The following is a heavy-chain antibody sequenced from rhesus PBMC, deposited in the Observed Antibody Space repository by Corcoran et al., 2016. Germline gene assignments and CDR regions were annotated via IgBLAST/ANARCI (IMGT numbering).Heavy chain of an antibody. CDR2: IYGSSGST. D-gene: IGHD2-27*01. CDR1: GYSIRSNY. V-gene: IGHV4S7*01. Sequence: QVQLQESGPGLVKPSETLSLTCAVSGYSIRSNYWSWIRQPTGRGLVLIGYIYGSSGSTYYNLPLESRVTISIYTSKNLFSLKLSSVTAADTAVYYCARGGCSGIYCTPAEYFEFWGQGALVTVSS. J-gene: IGHJ1*01. CDR3: ARGGCSGIYCTPAEYFEF.